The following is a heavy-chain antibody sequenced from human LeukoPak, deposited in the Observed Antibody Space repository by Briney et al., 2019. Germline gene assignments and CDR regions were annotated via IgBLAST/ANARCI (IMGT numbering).Heavy chain of an antibody. D-gene: IGHD3-22*01. CDR1: GFTFSNYW. CDR3: ARDDTHYGSSGSFYDAFDI. CDR2: IRRDGSET. J-gene: IGHJ3*02. Sequence: GRSLRLSCAASGFTFSNYWMTWVRRAPGKGLEWVANIRRDGSETHYVDSVMGRFTISRDNAKNSLYLQMNSLRAEDTAVYYCARDDTHYGSSGSFYDAFDIWGQGTMTVSS. V-gene: IGHV3-7*01.